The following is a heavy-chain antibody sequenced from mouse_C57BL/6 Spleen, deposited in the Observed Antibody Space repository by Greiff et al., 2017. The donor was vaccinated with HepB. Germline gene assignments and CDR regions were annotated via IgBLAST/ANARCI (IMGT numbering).Heavy chain of an antibody. V-gene: IGHV1-55*01. Sequence: QVQLQQSGAELVKPGASVKMSCKASGYTFTSYWITWVKQRPGQGLEWIGDIYPGSGSTNYNEKFKSKATLTVDTSSSTAYMQLSSLTSEDSAVYYCARGATVVALDFDVWGTGTTVTVSS. J-gene: IGHJ1*03. CDR1: GYTFTSYW. CDR2: IYPGSGST. D-gene: IGHD1-1*01. CDR3: ARGATVVALDFDV.